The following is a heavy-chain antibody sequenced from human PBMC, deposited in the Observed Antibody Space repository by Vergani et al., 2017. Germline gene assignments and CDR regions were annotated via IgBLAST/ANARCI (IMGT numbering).Heavy chain of an antibody. J-gene: IGHJ4*02. Sequence: QVQLVQSGAEVKKPGASVKVSCKASGYTFTGYYMHWVRQAPGQGLEWMGWINPNSGGTNYAQKFQGRVTMTRDTSISTAYMELSRPRSDDTAVYYCARYYYGSGSYYNLGHEKLDYWGQGTLVTVSS. CDR2: INPNSGGT. CDR1: GYTFTGYY. CDR3: ARYYYGSGSYYNLGHEKLDY. D-gene: IGHD3-10*01. V-gene: IGHV1-2*02.